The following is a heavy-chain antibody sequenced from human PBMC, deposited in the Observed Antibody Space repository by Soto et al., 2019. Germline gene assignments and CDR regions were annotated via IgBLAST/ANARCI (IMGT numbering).Heavy chain of an antibody. CDR3: ARGGYSRLKYYYGMDV. Sequence: SETLSLTCAVSGYSISSGYYWGWIRQPPGKGLEWIGSIYHSGSTYYNPSLKSRVTISVDTSKNQFSLKLSSVTAADTAVYYCARGGYSRLKYYYGMDVWGQGTTVTVS. J-gene: IGHJ6*02. CDR2: IYHSGST. V-gene: IGHV4-38-2*01. CDR1: GYSISSGYY. D-gene: IGHD6-13*01.